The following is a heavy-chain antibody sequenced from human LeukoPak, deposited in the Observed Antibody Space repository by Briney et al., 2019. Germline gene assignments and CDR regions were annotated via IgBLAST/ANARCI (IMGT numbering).Heavy chain of an antibody. V-gene: IGHV3-23*01. CDR1: GFTFSRYA. CDR3: ARALSYYYMDL. CDR2: ISASGDST. Sequence: GGSLRLSCAASGFTFSRYAMTWVRQSPEKGLEWVSAISASGDSTYYAASVKGRFTISRDNSKNILFLQIKSLRAEDTALYYCARALSYYYMDLWGTGTTVTVSS. J-gene: IGHJ6*03.